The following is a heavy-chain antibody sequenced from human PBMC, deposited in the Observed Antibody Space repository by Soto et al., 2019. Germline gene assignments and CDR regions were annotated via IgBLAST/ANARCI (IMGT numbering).Heavy chain of an antibody. D-gene: IGHD3-10*01. CDR3: ARGCTRVRGALRGMDV. CDR1: GGTFSSYA. V-gene: IGHV1-69*01. J-gene: IGHJ6*02. Sequence: QVQLVQSGAEVKKPGASVKVSCKASGGTFSSYAISWVRQAPGQGLEWMGGIIPIFGTANDAQKFQGRVTITADESTSTAYMELSSLRSDDTAVYYCARGCTRVRGALRGMDVWGQGTTVTVSS. CDR2: IIPIFGTA.